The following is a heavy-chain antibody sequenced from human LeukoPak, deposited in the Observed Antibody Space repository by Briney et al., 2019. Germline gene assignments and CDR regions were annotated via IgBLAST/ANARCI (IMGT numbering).Heavy chain of an antibody. CDR1: GGSISSSSYY. D-gene: IGHD3-22*01. CDR2: IYYSGST. V-gene: IGHV4-39*01. J-gene: IGHJ4*02. Sequence: SSGTLSLTCTVSGGSISSSSYYWGWIRQPPGKGLEWIGSIYYSGSTYYNPSLKSRVTISVDTSKNQFSLKLSSVTAADTAVYYCMGDSSKDYWGQGTLVTVSS. CDR3: MGDSSKDY.